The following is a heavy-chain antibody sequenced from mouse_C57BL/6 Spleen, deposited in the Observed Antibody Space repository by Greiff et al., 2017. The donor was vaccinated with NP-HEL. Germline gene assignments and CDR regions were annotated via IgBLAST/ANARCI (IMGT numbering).Heavy chain of an antibody. J-gene: IGHJ2*01. CDR2: IRNKANGYTT. Sequence: EVQRVESGGGLVQPGGSLSLSCAASGFTFTDYYMSWVRQPPGKALEWLGFIRNKANGYTTEYSASVKGRFTISRDNSQSILYLQMNALRAEDSATYYCARLHYYGSSYYYFDYWGQGTTLTVSS. CDR3: ARLHYYGSSYYYFDY. V-gene: IGHV7-3*01. CDR1: GFTFTDYY. D-gene: IGHD1-1*01.